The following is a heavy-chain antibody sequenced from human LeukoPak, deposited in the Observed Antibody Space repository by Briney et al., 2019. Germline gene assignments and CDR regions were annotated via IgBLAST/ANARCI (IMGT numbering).Heavy chain of an antibody. D-gene: IGHD6-19*01. V-gene: IGHV1-3*01. CDR3: ARDREGSGWYPTFDY. CDR1: GYTFTSFG. Sequence: ASVKVSCKAAGYTFTSFGLHWFWVRQAPGQRLELMGWINAGNGNTKYSQKLQGRVTISRDTSASIAYMELSSLRSEDTAVYYCARDREGSGWYPTFDYWGQGTLVTASS. CDR2: INAGNGNT. J-gene: IGHJ4*02.